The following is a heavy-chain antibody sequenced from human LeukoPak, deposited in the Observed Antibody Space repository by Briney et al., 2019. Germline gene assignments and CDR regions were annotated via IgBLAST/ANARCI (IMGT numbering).Heavy chain of an antibody. J-gene: IGHJ4*02. Sequence: GGSLRLSCAASGLTFNYYAMSWVRQAPGKGLEWVSGISDNEGRTYYTDSVKGRFTISRDNTKNTVYLQMNILRADDTAVYFCARHDSFIPHWGRGTLVTVSS. D-gene: IGHD5-18*01. CDR1: GLTFNYYA. V-gene: IGHV3-23*01. CDR2: ISDNEGRT. CDR3: ARHDSFIPH.